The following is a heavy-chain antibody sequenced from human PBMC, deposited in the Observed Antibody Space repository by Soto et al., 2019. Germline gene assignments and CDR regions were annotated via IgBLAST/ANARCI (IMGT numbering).Heavy chain of an antibody. D-gene: IGHD2-8*01. V-gene: IGHV4-59*08. CDR1: GGSIRSYY. CDR2: IYYSGST. CDR3: ARHFPKIVLMWWFDP. J-gene: IGHJ5*02. Sequence: PSQTLPLTCTVSGGSIRSYYWSWIRQPPGKGLEWIGYIYYSGSTNYNPSLKSRVAISVDTSKNQFSLKLSSVTAADTAVYYCARHFPKIVLMWWFDPWGQGTLVTVSS.